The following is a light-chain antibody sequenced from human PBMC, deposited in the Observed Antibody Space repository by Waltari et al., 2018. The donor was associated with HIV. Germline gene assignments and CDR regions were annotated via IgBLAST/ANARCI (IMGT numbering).Light chain of an antibody. CDR2: GNP. CDR1: SSNIGAGYD. Sequence: QSVLTQPPSVSGAPGQRVTISCTGSSSNIGAGYDVHWYQKLPGTAPKLLIHGNPYRPAGVPDLFSGSKSGTSASLAITGLQAEDEAEYYWQSYDSRLSGPVVFGGGTKLTVL. J-gene: IGLJ2*01. CDR3: QSYDSRLSGPVV. V-gene: IGLV1-40*01.